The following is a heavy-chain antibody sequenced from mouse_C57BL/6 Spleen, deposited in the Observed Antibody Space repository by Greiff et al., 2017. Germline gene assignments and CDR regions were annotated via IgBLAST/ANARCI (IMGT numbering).Heavy chain of an antibody. Sequence: VMLVESGAELVRPGTSVKVSCKASGYAFTNYLIEWVKQRPGQGLEWIGVINPGSGGTNYTEKFKGKATLTADKSSSTAYMQLSSLTSEDSAVYFCARPTVYYAMDYWGQGTSVTVSS. J-gene: IGHJ4*01. D-gene: IGHD4-1*02. V-gene: IGHV1-54*01. CDR1: GYAFTNYL. CDR2: INPGSGGT. CDR3: ARPTVYYAMDY.